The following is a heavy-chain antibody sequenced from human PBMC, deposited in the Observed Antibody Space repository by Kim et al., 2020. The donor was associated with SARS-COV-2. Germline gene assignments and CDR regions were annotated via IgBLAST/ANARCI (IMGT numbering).Heavy chain of an antibody. Sequence: SETLSLTCSVSGGSISSYYWSWIRQPPGKGLEWIGYIYYSGSTNYNPSFKSRVTISVDTSKNQFSLTLSSVTAADTAVYYCARDQGVLGTDYWGHGTLGTVSS. D-gene: IGHD3-3*02. CDR1: GGSISSYY. CDR3: ARDQGVLGTDY. J-gene: IGHJ4*03. CDR2: IYYSGST. V-gene: IGHV4-59*01.